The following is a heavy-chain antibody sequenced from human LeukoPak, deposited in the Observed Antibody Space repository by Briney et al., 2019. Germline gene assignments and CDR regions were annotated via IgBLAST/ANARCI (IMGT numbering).Heavy chain of an antibody. Sequence: PGGSLRLPCAASGFTFSSYSMNWVRQAPGKGLEWVSYISSSSSTIYYADSVKGRFTISRDNAKNSLYLQMNSLRAEDTAVYYCARVSPQYYDFWSGYSPIYWYFDLWGRGALVTVSS. CDR3: ARVSPQYYDFWSGYSPIYWYFDL. CDR2: ISSSSSTI. J-gene: IGHJ2*01. CDR1: GFTFSSYS. V-gene: IGHV3-48*01. D-gene: IGHD3-3*01.